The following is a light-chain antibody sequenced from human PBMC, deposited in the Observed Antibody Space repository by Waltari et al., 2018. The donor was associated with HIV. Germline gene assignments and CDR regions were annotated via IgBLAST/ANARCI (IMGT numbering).Light chain of an antibody. J-gene: IGLJ1*01. CDR1: NIGSKS. V-gene: IGLV3-21*04. CDR3: QVWDSSSDTYV. Sequence: TARITCGGNNIGSKSVHWYQQKPGQAPVLVIYYDSDRPSGIPERFSGSNSGNTATLTISRVEAGDEVDYYCQVWDSSSDTYVFGTGTKVTVL. CDR2: YDS.